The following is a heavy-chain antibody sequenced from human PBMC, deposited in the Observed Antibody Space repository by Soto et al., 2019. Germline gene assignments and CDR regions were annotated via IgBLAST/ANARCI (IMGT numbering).Heavy chain of an antibody. CDR3: ATHGVLRYFDWLLPEADRAAFDI. CDR2: IYPGDSDT. V-gene: IGHV5-51*01. J-gene: IGHJ3*02. D-gene: IGHD3-9*01. Sequence: GESLKISCKGSGYSFTSYWIGWVRQMPGKGLEWMGIIYPGDSDTRYSPSFQGQVTISADKSISTAYLQWSSLKASDTAMYYCATHGVLRYFDWLLPEADRAAFDIWGQGTMVTVSS. CDR1: GYSFTSYW.